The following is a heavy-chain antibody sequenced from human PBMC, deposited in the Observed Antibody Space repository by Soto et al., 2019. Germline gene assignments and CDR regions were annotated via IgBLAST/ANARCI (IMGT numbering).Heavy chain of an antibody. CDR3: ARENCSGGSCYSGYYYYGMDV. CDR2: INPSGGST. D-gene: IGHD2-15*01. Sequence: ASVKVSCKASGYTFTSYYMHWVRQAPGQGLEWMGIINPSGGSTSYAQKFQGRVTMTRDTSTSTVYMELSSLRSEDTAVYYCARENCSGGSCYSGYYYYGMDVWGQGTTVTVSS. CDR1: GYTFTSYY. V-gene: IGHV1-46*03. J-gene: IGHJ6*02.